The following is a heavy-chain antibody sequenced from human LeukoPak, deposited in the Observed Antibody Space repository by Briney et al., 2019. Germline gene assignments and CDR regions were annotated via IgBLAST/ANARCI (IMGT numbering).Heavy chain of an antibody. Sequence: GGSLRLSCAASGFTFSSYEMNWVRQAPGKGLEWVSYISSSGSTIYYADSVKGRFTISGDNAKNSLYLQMNSLRAEDTAVYYCARLLSEVRGVIDDYYYYYGMDVWGKGTTVTVSS. CDR1: GFTFSSYE. CDR2: ISSSGSTI. D-gene: IGHD3-10*01. J-gene: IGHJ6*04. CDR3: ARLLSEVRGVIDDYYYYYGMDV. V-gene: IGHV3-48*03.